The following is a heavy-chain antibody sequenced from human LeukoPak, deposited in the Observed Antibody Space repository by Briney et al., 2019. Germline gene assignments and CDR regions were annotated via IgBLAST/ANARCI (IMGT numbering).Heavy chain of an antibody. CDR1: GYRFSDYW. J-gene: IGHJ3*02. CDR2: FYPGDSRT. V-gene: IGHV5-51*06. Sequence: GESLKISCQGSGYRFSDYWIGWVRQLPGKGLEWMGVFYPGDSRTKYSPSFQGQITMSGDKSTNTAYLQWNSLKASDTAMFYCARWMVRGDSEGFDIWGQGTQVIVSS. CDR3: ARWMVRGDSEGFDI. D-gene: IGHD3-10*01.